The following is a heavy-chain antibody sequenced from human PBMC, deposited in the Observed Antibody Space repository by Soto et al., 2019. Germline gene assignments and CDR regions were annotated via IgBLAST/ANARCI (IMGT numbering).Heavy chain of an antibody. J-gene: IGHJ4*02. CDR3: AREGFLEWLFPFDY. Sequence: GSLRLSCAASGFTFSSYEMNWVRQAPGKGLEWVSYISSSGSTIYYADSVKGRFTISRDNAKNSLYLQMNSLRAEDTAVYYCAREGFLEWLFPFDYWGQGTLVTVSS. D-gene: IGHD3-3*01. CDR1: GFTFSSYE. V-gene: IGHV3-48*03. CDR2: ISSSGSTI.